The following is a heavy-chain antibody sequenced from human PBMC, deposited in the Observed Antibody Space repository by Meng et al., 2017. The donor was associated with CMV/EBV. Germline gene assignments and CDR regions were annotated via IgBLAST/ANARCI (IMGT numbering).Heavy chain of an antibody. CDR1: GYTFTGYY. CDR3: ARDTQRGIAAAGPYDP. D-gene: IGHD6-13*01. CDR2: INPNSGGT. V-gene: IGHV1-2*02. J-gene: IGHJ5*02. Sequence: ASVKVSCKASGYTFTGYYMHWVRQAPGQGLEWMGWINPNSGGTNYAQKFQGRVTMTRDTSISTAYMELSRLRSDDTAVYYCARDTQRGIAAAGPYDPWGQGNLVTVSS.